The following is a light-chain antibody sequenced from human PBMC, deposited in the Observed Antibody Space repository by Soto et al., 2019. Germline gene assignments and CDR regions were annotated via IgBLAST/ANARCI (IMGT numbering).Light chain of an antibody. Sequence: EIVLTQSPGTLSLSPGERVTLSCRASQSVYNNYLAWYQQKPGQAPRLLIFGASNRATGIPNRFSGSGSGTDFTLTISGLEPEDFAVYYCQQYGSSVSYTFGQGTKVEIK. CDR3: QQYGSSVSYT. V-gene: IGKV3-20*01. CDR2: GAS. J-gene: IGKJ2*01. CDR1: QSVYNNY.